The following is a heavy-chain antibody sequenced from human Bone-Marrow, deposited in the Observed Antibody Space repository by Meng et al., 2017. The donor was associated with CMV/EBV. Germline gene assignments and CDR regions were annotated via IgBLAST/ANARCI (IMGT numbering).Heavy chain of an antibody. CDR2: ISGSGGST. V-gene: IGHV3-23*01. CDR3: AKDRGYYGSRN. Sequence: VQLLESGGGLVQPGGSLRLSCAAFGFTFSSDAMSWVGQAPGKGLEWVSAISGSGGSTYYADSVKGRFTISRDNSKNTLYLQMNSLRAEDTAVYYCAKDRGYYGSRNGGQGTLVTVSS. J-gene: IGHJ4*02. CDR1: GFTFSSDA. D-gene: IGHD3-10*01.